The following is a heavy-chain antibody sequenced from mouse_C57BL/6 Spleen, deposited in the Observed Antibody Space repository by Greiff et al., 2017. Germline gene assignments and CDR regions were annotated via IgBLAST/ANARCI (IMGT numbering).Heavy chain of an antibody. V-gene: IGHV1-50*01. CDR3: ARKKEGVAYYFDD. CDR1: GYTFTSYW. CDR2: IDPSDSYT. J-gene: IGHJ2*01. Sequence: QVQLQQPGAELVKPGASVKLSCKASGYTFTSYWMQWVKQRPGQGLEWIGEIDPSDSYTNYNQKFKGKATLTVDTSSSTAYMQLSSLTSEDSAVYYCARKKEGVAYYFDDWGQGTTRTVSS.